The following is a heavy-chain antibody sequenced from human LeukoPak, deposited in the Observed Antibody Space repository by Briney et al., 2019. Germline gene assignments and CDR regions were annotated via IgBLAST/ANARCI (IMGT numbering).Heavy chain of an antibody. Sequence: GGSLRLSCAVSGLTFSSSWMDWVRQAPGKGLEWVASINPDGNKKYSADSVKGRFTISRGNAENSLYLQMNSLRVEDTAFYYCARDLAYSRLDYWGQGMLVTVSS. CDR3: ARDLAYSRLDY. CDR2: INPDGNKK. D-gene: IGHD5-18*01. J-gene: IGHJ4*02. V-gene: IGHV3-7*01. CDR1: GLTFSSSW.